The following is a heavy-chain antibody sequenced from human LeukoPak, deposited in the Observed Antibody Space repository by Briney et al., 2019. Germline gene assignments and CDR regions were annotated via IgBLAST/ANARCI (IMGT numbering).Heavy chain of an antibody. Sequence: SETLSLTCTVSGTSINDYYWSWIRQPPGKRLEWIGYIYFSGHTNYSPPLKSRVTMSLDAPRDHFSLQLNSVTAADAAVYYCARGHGYSGHALAYWGQGILVTVSS. CDR3: ARGHGYSGHALAY. CDR1: GTSINDYY. CDR2: IYFSGHT. V-gene: IGHV4-59*01. J-gene: IGHJ4*02. D-gene: IGHD5-12*01.